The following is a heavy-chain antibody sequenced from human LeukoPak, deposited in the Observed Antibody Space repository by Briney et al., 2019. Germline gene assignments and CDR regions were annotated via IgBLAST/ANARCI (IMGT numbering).Heavy chain of an antibody. CDR3: ARSPDAFDI. J-gene: IGHJ3*02. CDR2: IYYSGST. V-gene: IGHV4-59*08. Sequence: SETLSLTCTVSGGSISSYYWSWIRQPPGKGLEWIGYIYYSGSTNYNPSLESRVTLSVDTSKNQFSLRLTSVTAADTAVYYCARSPDAFDIWGQGTRVTVSS. CDR1: GGSISSYY.